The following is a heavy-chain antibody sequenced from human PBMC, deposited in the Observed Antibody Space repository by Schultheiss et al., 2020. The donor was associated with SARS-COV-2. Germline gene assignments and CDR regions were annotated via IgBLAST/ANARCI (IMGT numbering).Heavy chain of an antibody. V-gene: IGHV1-69*04. D-gene: IGHD2-2*01. Sequence: SVKVSCKASGGTFSSYAISWVRQAPGQGLEWMGRIIPILGIANYAQKLQGRVTMTTDTSTSTAYMELRSLRSDDTAVYYCARDCSSTSCYGWFDPWGQGTLVTVSS. CDR3: ARDCSSTSCYGWFDP. J-gene: IGHJ5*02. CDR2: IIPILGIA. CDR1: GGTFSSYA.